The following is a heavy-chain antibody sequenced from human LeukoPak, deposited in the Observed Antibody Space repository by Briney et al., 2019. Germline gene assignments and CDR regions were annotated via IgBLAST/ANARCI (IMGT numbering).Heavy chain of an antibody. CDR2: ISGDSGTT. J-gene: IGHJ4*02. CDR1: GFSFNSYA. V-gene: IGHV3-23*01. CDR3: AKVGSSTWYMYYFDY. D-gene: IGHD6-13*01. Sequence: GGSLRLSCAASGFSFNSYALTWGRQPPGKGLEWVSTISGDSGTTYFAASEKGRFTISRDNSKNTLYLQMNRLRAEDTAVYYCAKVGSSTWYMYYFDYWGQGALVTVSS.